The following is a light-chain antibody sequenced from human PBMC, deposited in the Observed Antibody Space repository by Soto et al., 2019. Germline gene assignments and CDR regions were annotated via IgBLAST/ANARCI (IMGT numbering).Light chain of an antibody. Sequence: RATVTCPASQNISKYLHWYQRKPGKAPKLLIYAASTLQSGVPSRFSGSGSGTEFTLTISSLQSEDCAVYYCQQYDVWLWRFGEGTKVDI. CDR2: AAS. V-gene: IGKV1-8*01. J-gene: IGKJ1*01. CDR3: QQYDVWLWR. CDR1: QNISKY.